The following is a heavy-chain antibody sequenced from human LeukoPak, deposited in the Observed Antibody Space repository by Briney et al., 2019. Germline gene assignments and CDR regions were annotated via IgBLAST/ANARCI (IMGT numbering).Heavy chain of an antibody. Sequence: GGSLRLSCAASGFTFSSYDMHWVRQAPGKGLEWVSGISTAGETNYPRSVKGRFTISRENAKNSVYLQMNSLRAGDTAVYYCAREIAVAGTWYFDLWGRGTLVTVSS. J-gene: IGHJ2*01. CDR3: AREIAVAGTWYFDL. CDR1: GFTFSSYD. CDR2: ISTAGET. V-gene: IGHV3-13*01. D-gene: IGHD6-19*01.